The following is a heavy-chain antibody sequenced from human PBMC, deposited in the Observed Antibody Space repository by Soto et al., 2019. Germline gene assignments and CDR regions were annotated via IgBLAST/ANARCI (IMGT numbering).Heavy chain of an antibody. CDR1: GGSISSSRSY. CDR2: IFYAGNT. CDR3: ARVRRLELREKTYAFDI. D-gene: IGHD1-7*01. J-gene: IGHJ3*02. Sequence: PSETLSLTCNISGGSISSSRSYWAWFRQPPGKELEWIANIFYAGNTYYNPSLKSRVTISVDTSKNQFSLKLSSVTAADTAVYYCARVRRLELREKTYAFDIWGQGTMVTVSS. V-gene: IGHV4-39*01.